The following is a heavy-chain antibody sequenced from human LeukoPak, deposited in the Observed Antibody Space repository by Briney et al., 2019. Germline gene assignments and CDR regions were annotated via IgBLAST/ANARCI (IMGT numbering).Heavy chain of an antibody. V-gene: IGHV1-69*06. Sequence: GASVKVSCKASGGTFRCYAISWVRPAPGQGLEWMGGINHIFGKANFAQKFQGRVTLTPDKSPSTAYMELSSLRSEDTAVYYCARARWQQLVFLGPDYYFMDVWGKGTTVTVSS. D-gene: IGHD6-13*01. CDR1: GGTFRCYA. J-gene: IGHJ6*03. CDR2: INHIFGKA. CDR3: ARARWQQLVFLGPDYYFMDV.